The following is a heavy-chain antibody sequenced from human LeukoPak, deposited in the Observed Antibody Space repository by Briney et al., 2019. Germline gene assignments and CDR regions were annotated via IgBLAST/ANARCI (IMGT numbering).Heavy chain of an antibody. Sequence: PGGSLRLSCAASGFTFSSYSMNWVRQAPGKGLEWVSSISSSSSYIYYADSVKGRFTISRDNAKNSLYLQMNSLRAEDTAVYYCARNGGQLVRTRYYFDYWGQGTLVTVSS. J-gene: IGHJ4*02. CDR3: ARNGGQLVRTRYYFDY. V-gene: IGHV3-21*01. CDR2: ISSSSSYI. CDR1: GFTFSSYS. D-gene: IGHD6-6*01.